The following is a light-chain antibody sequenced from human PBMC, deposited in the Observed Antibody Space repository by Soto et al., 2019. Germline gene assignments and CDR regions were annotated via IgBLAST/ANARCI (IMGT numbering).Light chain of an antibody. Sequence: QSVLTQPCSVSGSPGQSVTISCTGTSSDVGGYNYVSWYQQHPGKAPKLMIYDVSKRPSGVPDRFSGSKSGNTASLTISGLQAEDEADYYCCSYAGSYTDVFGTGTKVTVL. CDR2: DVS. V-gene: IGLV2-11*01. J-gene: IGLJ1*01. CDR1: SSDVGGYNY. CDR3: CSYAGSYTDV.